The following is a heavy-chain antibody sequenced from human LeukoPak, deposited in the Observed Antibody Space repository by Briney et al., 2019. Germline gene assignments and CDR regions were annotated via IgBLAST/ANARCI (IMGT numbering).Heavy chain of an antibody. CDR3: ARDLGGWWSDDY. CDR1: GGTFSSYA. J-gene: IGHJ4*02. D-gene: IGHD6-19*01. Sequence: GASVKVSCKASGGTFSSYAISWVREAPGQGLEWMGIINPSGGSTSYAQKFQGRVTMTRDMSTSTVYMELSSLRSEDTAVYYCARDLGGWWSDDYWGQGTLVTVSS. CDR2: INPSGGST. V-gene: IGHV1-46*01.